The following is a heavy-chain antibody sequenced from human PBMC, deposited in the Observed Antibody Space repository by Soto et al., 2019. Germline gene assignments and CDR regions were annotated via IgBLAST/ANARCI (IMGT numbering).Heavy chain of an antibody. J-gene: IGHJ1*01. CDR3: ARDRIPYGDYGYFQH. CDR2: ISAYNGNT. CDR1: GYTFTSYG. V-gene: IGHV1-18*01. Sequence: QVQLVQSGAEVKKPGASVKVSCKASGYTFTSYGISWVRQAPGQGLEWMGWISAYNGNTNYAQKLQGRVTMTTDTSTSTAYMDLRSLRSDDTAVYYCARDRIPYGDYGYFQHWGQGTLVTVSS. D-gene: IGHD4-17*01.